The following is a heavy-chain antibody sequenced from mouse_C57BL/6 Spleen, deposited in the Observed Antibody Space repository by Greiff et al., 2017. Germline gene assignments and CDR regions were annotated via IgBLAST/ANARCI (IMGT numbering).Heavy chain of an antibody. D-gene: IGHD2-4*01. J-gene: IGHJ3*01. V-gene: IGHV3-6*01. Sequence: EVQLQESGPGLVKPSQSLSLTCSVTGYSITSGYYWNWIRQFPGNKLEWMGYISYDGSNNYNPSLKNRISITRDTSKNQFFLKLNSVTTEDTATYYCARYDYDVAAWFAYWGQGTLVTVSA. CDR3: ARYDYDVAAWFAY. CDR1: GYSITSGYY. CDR2: ISYDGSN.